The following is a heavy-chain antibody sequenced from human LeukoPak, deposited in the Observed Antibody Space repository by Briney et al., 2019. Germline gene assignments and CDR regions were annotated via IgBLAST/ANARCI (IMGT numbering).Heavy chain of an antibody. CDR3: ARDGVVDTAMVISDY. J-gene: IGHJ4*02. Sequence: SVKVSCKASGGTFSSYAISWVRQAPGQGLEWMGRIIPILGIANYAQKFQGRVTITADKSTSTAYMELSSLRSEDTAVYYCARDGVVDTAMVISDYWGQGTLVTVSS. CDR2: IIPILGIA. CDR1: GGTFSSYA. D-gene: IGHD5-18*01. V-gene: IGHV1-69*04.